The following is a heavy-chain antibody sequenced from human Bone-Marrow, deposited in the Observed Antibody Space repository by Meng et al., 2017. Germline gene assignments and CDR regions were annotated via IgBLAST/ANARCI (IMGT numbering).Heavy chain of an antibody. D-gene: IGHD6-19*01. CDR1: GFTVSSNE. V-gene: IGHV3-23*01. CDR2: VSGSGGST. CDR3: AKAGGSFSSGWYEVDY. J-gene: IGHJ4*02. Sequence: GESLKISCAASGFTVSSNEMSWVRQAPGKGLEWVSLVSGSGGSTYYTDSMKGRFTISRDNSKNTLHLQMSSLRAEDTAVYYCAKAGGSFSSGWYEVDYWGQGTVVTVSS.